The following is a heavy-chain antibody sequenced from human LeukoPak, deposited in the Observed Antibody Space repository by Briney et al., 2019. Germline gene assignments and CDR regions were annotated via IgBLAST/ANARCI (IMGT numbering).Heavy chain of an antibody. J-gene: IGHJ5*02. D-gene: IGHD6-13*01. CDR2: INHSGST. V-gene: IGHV4-39*07. Sequence: SETLSLTCTVSGGSISSSSYYWGWIRQPPGKGLEWIGEINHSGSTNYNPSLKSRVTISVDTSKNQFSLKLSSVTAADTAVYYCASRHSRTFYSSSWRPLGPWGQGTLVTVSS. CDR3: ASRHSRTFYSSSWRPLGP. CDR1: GGSISSSSYY.